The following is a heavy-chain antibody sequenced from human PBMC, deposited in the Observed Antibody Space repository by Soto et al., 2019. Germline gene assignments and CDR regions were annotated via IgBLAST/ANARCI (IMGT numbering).Heavy chain of an antibody. D-gene: IGHD2-8*01. J-gene: IGHJ3*02. Sequence: QVQLVESGGGVVQPGRSLRLSCAASGFTFSSYGMHWVRQAPGKGLEWVAVISYDGSNKYYADSVKGRFTISRDNSKNTLYLQMNSLRAEDTAVYYCVLSGVQPGSAFDIWGQGTMVTVSS. CDR1: GFTFSSYG. V-gene: IGHV3-30*03. CDR2: ISYDGSNK. CDR3: VLSGVQPGSAFDI.